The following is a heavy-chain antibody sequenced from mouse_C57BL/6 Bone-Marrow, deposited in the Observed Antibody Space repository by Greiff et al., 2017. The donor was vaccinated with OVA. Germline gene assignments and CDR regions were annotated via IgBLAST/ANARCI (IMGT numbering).Heavy chain of an antibody. CDR3: AKRYGSRGYFDV. J-gene: IGHJ1*03. D-gene: IGHD1-1*01. Sequence: EVQLQESGGGLVKPGGSPKLSCAASGFTFSDYGMHWVRQAPEKGLEWVAYISSGSSTIYYADTVKGRFTISRDNAKNTLFLQMTSLRSEDTAMYYCAKRYGSRGYFDVWGTGTTVTVSS. V-gene: IGHV5-17*01. CDR2: ISSGSSTI. CDR1: GFTFSDYG.